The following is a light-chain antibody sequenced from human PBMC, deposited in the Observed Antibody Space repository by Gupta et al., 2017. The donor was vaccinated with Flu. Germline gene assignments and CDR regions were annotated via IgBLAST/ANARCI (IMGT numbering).Light chain of an antibody. V-gene: IGLV8-61*01. J-gene: IGLJ3*02. CDR2: KTN. CDR3: VPYMGSGIWV. Sequence: QTVVTPEPAFSVSPGGTVTLTCGLSSGSVSTSYYPSWYQQTTAQAHRLLIYKTNTRSAWSPGRFSGSIPGNTAAPTITVAPGDDASDYYRVPYMGSGIWVFGGGTKLTVL. CDR1: SGSVSTSYY.